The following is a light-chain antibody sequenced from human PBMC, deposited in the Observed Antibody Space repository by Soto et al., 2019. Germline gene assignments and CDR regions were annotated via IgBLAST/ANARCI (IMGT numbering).Light chain of an antibody. CDR3: QTWGTGIL. CDR1: SGHSSYD. V-gene: IGLV4-69*01. CDR2: LNSDGSH. Sequence: QPVLTQSPSASASLGATVKRTCTLSSGHSSYDIAWHQQQPEKGPRYLMKLNSDGSHSKGDGIPDRFSGSSSGAERYLTISSLQSEDEADYYCQTWGTGILFGGETKLTVL. J-gene: IGLJ2*01.